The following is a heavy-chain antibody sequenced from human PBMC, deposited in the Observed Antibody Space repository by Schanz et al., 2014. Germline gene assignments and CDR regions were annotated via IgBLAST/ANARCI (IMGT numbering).Heavy chain of an antibody. V-gene: IGHV1-69*02. CDR3: AGTYCSRTSCYTGYYYMDV. J-gene: IGHJ6*03. D-gene: IGHD2-2*02. Sequence: QVQLVQSGAEVKKPGSSVKVSCKASGGTFSSYTISWVRQAPGQGLEWMGRIISILGIPNYAQKFQGRVTFTADKSTSTAYMELSSLKSEDTAVYYCAGTYCSRTSCYTGYYYMDVWGKGTTVTVSS. CDR1: GGTFSSYT. CDR2: IISILGIP.